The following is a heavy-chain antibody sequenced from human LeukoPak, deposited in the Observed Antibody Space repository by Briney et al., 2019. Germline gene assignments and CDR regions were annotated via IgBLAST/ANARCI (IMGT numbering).Heavy chain of an antibody. J-gene: IGHJ4*02. CDR2: IKQDGSEQ. CDR3: ATDRYSSGWYDYFDY. V-gene: IGHV3-7*01. Sequence: GGSLRLSCAASGFTFSSYWMSWVRQTPGKGLEWVANIKQDGSEQYYVDSVKGRFTTSRDNAKNSLYLQMNSLRAEDTALYYCATDRYSSGWYDYFDYWGQGTLVTVSS. CDR1: GFTFSSYW. D-gene: IGHD6-19*01.